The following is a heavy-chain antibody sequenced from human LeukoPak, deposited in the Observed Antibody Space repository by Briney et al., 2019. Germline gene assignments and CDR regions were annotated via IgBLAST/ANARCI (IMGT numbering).Heavy chain of an antibody. V-gene: IGHV4-34*01. J-gene: IGHJ6*03. CDR1: GGSFSGYY. Sequence: KPSETLSLTCAVYGGSFSGYYWSWIRQPPGKGLEWIGEINHSGSTKYNPSLKSRVTISVDTSKNQFSLKLSSVTAADTAVYYCARGLFVPGSWYIYYYYYMDVWGKGTTVTVSS. CDR3: ARGLFVPGSWYIYYYYYMDV. D-gene: IGHD6-13*01. CDR2: INHSGST.